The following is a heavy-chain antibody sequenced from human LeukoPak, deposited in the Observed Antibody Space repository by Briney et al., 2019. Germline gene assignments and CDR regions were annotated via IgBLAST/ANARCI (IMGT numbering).Heavy chain of an antibody. J-gene: IGHJ4*02. CDR3: ARAYCSGGSCYSGFDY. D-gene: IGHD2-15*01. Sequence: SETLSLTCSVSGASVFNNYWSWIRQPAGKGLDWIGRIYSSGSTNYNPSLKSRVTMSVDTSKNQFSLKLSSVTAADTAVYYCARAYCSGGSCYSGFDYWGQGTLVTVSS. CDR1: GASVFNNY. CDR2: IYSSGST. V-gene: IGHV4-4*07.